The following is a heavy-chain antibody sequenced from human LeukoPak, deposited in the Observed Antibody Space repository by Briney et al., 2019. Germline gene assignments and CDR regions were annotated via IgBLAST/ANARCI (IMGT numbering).Heavy chain of an antibody. CDR1: GYTFIGYY. CDR2: INPNSGGT. D-gene: IGHD3-22*01. J-gene: IGHJ3*02. Sequence: ASVKVSCKASGYTFIGYYIHWVRQAPGQGLEWMGRINPNSGGTNYAQKFQGRVTMTRDTSISTAYMDLSSLRSDDTAVYYCTREDDSSGYRPFDIWGQGTMVTVSS. V-gene: IGHV1-2*06. CDR3: TREDDSSGYRPFDI.